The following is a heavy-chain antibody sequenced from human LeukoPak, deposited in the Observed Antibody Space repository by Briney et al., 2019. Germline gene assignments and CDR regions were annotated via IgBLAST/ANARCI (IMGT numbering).Heavy chain of an antibody. CDR3: ARIPTVTFFDY. D-gene: IGHD4-17*01. V-gene: IGHV4-59*12. CDR1: GGSITSYY. CDR2: IYYSGRT. Sequence: SETLSLTCTVSGGSITSYYWSWIRQPPGKGLEWIGYIYYSGRTNYNPSLKSRVTISVDTSKNQFSLKLSSVTAADTAVYYCARIPTVTFFDYWGQGTLVTVSS. J-gene: IGHJ4*02.